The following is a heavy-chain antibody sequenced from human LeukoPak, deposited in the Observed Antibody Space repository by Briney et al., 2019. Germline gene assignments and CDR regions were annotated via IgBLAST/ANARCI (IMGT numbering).Heavy chain of an antibody. Sequence: SETLSLTCTVSGGSLSSYYWSWIRQPPGKGLEWIGYIYYSGSTNYKPSLKSRVTISVDTSKNQFSLKLSSVTAADTAVYYCARETPYYYDSSGYYFDYWGQGTLVTVSS. V-gene: IGHV4-59*01. J-gene: IGHJ4*02. CDR3: ARETPYYYDSSGYYFDY. D-gene: IGHD3-22*01. CDR2: IYYSGST. CDR1: GGSLSSYY.